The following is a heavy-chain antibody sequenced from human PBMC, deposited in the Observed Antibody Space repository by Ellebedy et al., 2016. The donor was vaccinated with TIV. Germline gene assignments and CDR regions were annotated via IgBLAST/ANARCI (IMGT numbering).Heavy chain of an antibody. J-gene: IGHJ6*02. CDR1: GFRFSSYG. D-gene: IGHD3-22*01. Sequence: GESLKISXAASGFRFSSYGMHWVRQAPGKGLEWVAVISSDGSDKYYADSVKGRFTISRDNSKNTLYLQMNSLRAEDTAVYYCAKGVYDSSLSGLDVWGQGTTVTASS. CDR3: AKGVYDSSLSGLDV. CDR2: ISSDGSDK. V-gene: IGHV3-30*18.